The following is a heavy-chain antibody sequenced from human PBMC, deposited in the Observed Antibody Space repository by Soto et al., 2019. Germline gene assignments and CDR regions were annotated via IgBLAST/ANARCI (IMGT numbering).Heavy chain of an antibody. Sequence: GASVKVSCKASGYTFTGYYMHWVRQAPGQGLEWMGWINPNSGGTNYAQKFQGWVTMTRDTSISTAYMELSRLRSDDTAVYYCARDGGRGYCSGGSCLNWFDPWGQGTLVTAPQ. J-gene: IGHJ5*02. D-gene: IGHD2-15*01. CDR2: INPNSGGT. CDR3: ARDGGRGYCSGGSCLNWFDP. CDR1: GYTFTGYY. V-gene: IGHV1-2*04.